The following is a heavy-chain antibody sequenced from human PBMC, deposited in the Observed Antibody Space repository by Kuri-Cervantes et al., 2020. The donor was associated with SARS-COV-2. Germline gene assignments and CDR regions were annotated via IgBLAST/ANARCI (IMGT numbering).Heavy chain of an antibody. Sequence: SETLSLTCTVSGGSISSYYWSWIRQPAGKGLEWIGRIYTSGSTNYNPSLKSRVTMPVDTSKNQFSLKLSSVTAADTAVYYCARVPRHICSSTSCYILGRGNYYYMDVWGKGTTVTVSS. CDR3: ARVPRHICSSTSCYILGRGNYYYMDV. CDR2: IYTSGST. CDR1: GGSISSYY. D-gene: IGHD2-2*02. J-gene: IGHJ6*03. V-gene: IGHV4-4*07.